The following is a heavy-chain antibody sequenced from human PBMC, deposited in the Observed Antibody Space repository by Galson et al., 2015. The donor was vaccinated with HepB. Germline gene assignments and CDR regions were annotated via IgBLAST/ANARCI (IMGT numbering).Heavy chain of an antibody. CDR1: GYTFTSNG. CDR2: ISTYGGNT. Sequence: QSGAEVKKPGASVKVSCKASGYTFTSNGISWVRQTPGQGLEWLGWISTYGGNTNYAQKFQGRITLTRDTSTSIAYVELRGLRSDDTAVYYCARDRDYRFDYWGQGTLVTVSS. V-gene: IGHV1-18*04. D-gene: IGHD4/OR15-4a*01. J-gene: IGHJ4*02. CDR3: ARDRDYRFDY.